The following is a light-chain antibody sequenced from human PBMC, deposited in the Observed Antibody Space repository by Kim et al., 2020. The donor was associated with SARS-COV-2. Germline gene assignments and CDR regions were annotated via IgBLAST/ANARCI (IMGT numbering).Light chain of an antibody. J-gene: IGLJ1*01. CDR1: NIGSKS. Sequence: SYELTQPPSVSVAPGKTARITCGGNNIGSKSVYWYQQKPGQAPVLVIYYDSDRPSGIPERFSGSNSGNTATLTISRVEAGDEADYYCQVWDSSSDHHYVFGTGTKVTVL. V-gene: IGLV3-21*04. CDR3: QVWDSSSDHHYV. CDR2: YDS.